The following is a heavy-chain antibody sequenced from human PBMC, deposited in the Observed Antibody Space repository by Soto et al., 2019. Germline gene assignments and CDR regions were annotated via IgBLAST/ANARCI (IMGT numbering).Heavy chain of an antibody. CDR2: ISLDGGRE. CDR3: ATRITGTTSHWYFDL. Sequence: QVQLVESGGGVVQPGRSLRLSCAGSGFSFRSHGMHWVRQSPGKGLEWMAFISLDGGREYYADSVRGRFTISRDNSKSTLYLEMNSLRGEDTAVYYCATRITGTTSHWYFDLWGRGTLVSVSS. J-gene: IGHJ2*01. V-gene: IGHV3-30*03. D-gene: IGHD1-7*01. CDR1: GFSFRSHG.